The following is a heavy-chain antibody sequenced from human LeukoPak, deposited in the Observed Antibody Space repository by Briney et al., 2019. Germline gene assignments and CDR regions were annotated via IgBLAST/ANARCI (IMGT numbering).Heavy chain of an antibody. V-gene: IGHV1-8*03. J-gene: IGHJ6*02. D-gene: IGHD4-17*01. CDR1: GYTFTSYD. Sequence: ASVKVSCKASGYTFTSYDINWVRQATGQGLEWMGWLNPNSGNTGYAQKFQGRVTITRDTSASTAYMELSSLRSEDTAVYYCARGMGTVTTGGFYYYYGMDVWGQGTTVTVSS. CDR3: ARGMGTVTTGGFYYYYGMDV. CDR2: LNPNSGNT.